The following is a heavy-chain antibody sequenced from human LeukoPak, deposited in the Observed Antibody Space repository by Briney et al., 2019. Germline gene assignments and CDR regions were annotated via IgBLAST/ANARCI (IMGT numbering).Heavy chain of an antibody. Sequence: GGCLRLSGAASGFTLSRYAMSWVPHAPGKGLGWVSAISGSGGSTYYADSVKGRFTISRDNSKNTLYLQMNSLRAEDTAVYYCVKDEYFDWLNDYWGEGTLVTVSS. CDR3: VKDEYFDWLNDY. CDR2: ISGSGGST. J-gene: IGHJ4*02. CDR1: GFTLSRYA. D-gene: IGHD3-9*01. V-gene: IGHV3-23*01.